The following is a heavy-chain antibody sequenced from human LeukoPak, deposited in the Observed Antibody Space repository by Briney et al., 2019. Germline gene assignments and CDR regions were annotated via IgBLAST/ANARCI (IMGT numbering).Heavy chain of an antibody. Sequence: GGSLRLSCAASGFTFSSYGMHWVRQAPGKGLEWVAVISYDGSNKYYADSVKGRFTISRDNSKNTLYLQMNSLRAEDTAVYYCARMMRIRLTSCYFDYWGQGTLVTVSS. CDR3: ARMMRIRLTSCYFDY. J-gene: IGHJ4*02. D-gene: IGHD5-18*01. V-gene: IGHV3-30*03. CDR1: GFTFSSYG. CDR2: ISYDGSNK.